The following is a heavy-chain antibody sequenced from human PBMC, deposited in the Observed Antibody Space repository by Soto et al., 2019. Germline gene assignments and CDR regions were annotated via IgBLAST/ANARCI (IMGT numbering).Heavy chain of an antibody. J-gene: IGHJ3*02. Sequence: EVQLVESGGGLVQPGGSLRLSCAASGFTVSSNYMNWVRQAPGKGLEWVSIIHSDGSTYYTDSVKGRLTISRHNSNNTVSLQMNSLRPEDTAKYYCARGEGSGSHPVDIWGQGTMVTVSS. D-gene: IGHD3-10*01. CDR2: IHSDGST. CDR1: GFTVSSNY. V-gene: IGHV3-53*04. CDR3: ARGEGSGSHPVDI.